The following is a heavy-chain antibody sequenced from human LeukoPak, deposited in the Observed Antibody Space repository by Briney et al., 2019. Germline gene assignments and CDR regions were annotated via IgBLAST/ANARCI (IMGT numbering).Heavy chain of an antibody. CDR2: ISAYNGNT. V-gene: IGHV1-18*01. D-gene: IGHD3-22*01. CDR3: ARTRQWLPIDY. Sequence: ASVKVSCKASGYTFTSYAMHWVRQAPGQRLEWMGWISAYNGNTNYAQKLQGRVTMTTDTSTSTAYMELRSLRSDDTAVYYCARTRQWLPIDYWGQGTLVTVSS. J-gene: IGHJ4*02. CDR1: GYTFTSYA.